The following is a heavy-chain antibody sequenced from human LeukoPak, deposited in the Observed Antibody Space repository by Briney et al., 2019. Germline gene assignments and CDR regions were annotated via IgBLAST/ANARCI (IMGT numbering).Heavy chain of an antibody. V-gene: IGHV1-18*01. J-gene: IGHJ4*02. CDR3: ARHYYGSGTYYHFDS. Sequence: ASVKVSCKTSGYTFASYGVSWVRQAPGQGLEWMAWISPYNGNTNYAQKLQGRVTLTTDTSTSTAYMELRSLRSDDTAVYCCARHYYGSGTYYHFDSWGQGTLVTVSS. CDR1: GYTFASYG. D-gene: IGHD3-10*01. CDR2: ISPYNGNT.